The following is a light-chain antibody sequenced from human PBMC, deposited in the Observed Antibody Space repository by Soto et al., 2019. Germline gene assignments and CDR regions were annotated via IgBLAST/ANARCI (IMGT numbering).Light chain of an antibody. Sequence: MTQSTASLAVSLAERASINFRNAQSGLYSYNNKNYLAWYQQKPGKPPRLLIYWASTRESGVPDRFSGSGSGTDFTLTISSLQAEDVAVYYCQHYYSIPWTFAQRAK. J-gene: IGKJ1*01. CDR1: QSGLYSYNNKNY. CDR2: WAS. CDR3: QHYYSIPWT. V-gene: IGKV4-1*01.